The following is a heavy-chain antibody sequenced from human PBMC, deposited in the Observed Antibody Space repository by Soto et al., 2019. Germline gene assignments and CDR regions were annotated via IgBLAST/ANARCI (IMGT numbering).Heavy chain of an antibody. CDR2: IYYSGST. CDR3: ARHGHSFGELLVPIDY. V-gene: IGHV4-39*01. CDR1: GGSISSSSYY. D-gene: IGHD3-10*01. Sequence: SETLSLTCTVSGGSISSSSYYWGWIRQPPGKGLEWIGSIYYSGSTYYNPSLKSRVTISVDTSKNQFSLKLSSVTAADTAVYYCARHGHSFGELLVPIDYWGQGTLVTVSS. J-gene: IGHJ4*02.